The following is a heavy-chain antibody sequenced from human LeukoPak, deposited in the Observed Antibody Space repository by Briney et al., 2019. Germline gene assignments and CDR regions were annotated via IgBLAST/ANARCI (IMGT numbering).Heavy chain of an antibody. CDR2: INHSGST. V-gene: IGHV4-34*01. CDR3: ARGVYGDYVAYGMDV. Sequence: SETLSLTCAVYGGSFSGYYWSWIRQPPGKGLEWIGEINHSGSTNYNPSLKSRVTISVDTSKNQFSLKLSSVTAADTAVYYCARGVYGDYVAYGMDVRGQGTTVTVSS. J-gene: IGHJ6*02. D-gene: IGHD4-17*01. CDR1: GGSFSGYY.